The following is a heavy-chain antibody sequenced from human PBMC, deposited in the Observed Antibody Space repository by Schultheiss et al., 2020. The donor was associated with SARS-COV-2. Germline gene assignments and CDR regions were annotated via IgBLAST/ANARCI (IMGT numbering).Heavy chain of an antibody. CDR1: GFRFIYYE. J-gene: IGHJ6*02. D-gene: IGHD3-22*01. CDR3: ARRGDIGGYSNNYGMDA. CDR2: ISTSGSII. Sequence: GESLKISCAASGFRFIYYEMNWVRQAPGKGLEWVSYISTSGSIIHYADSVKGRFTISRDNAKNSLYLQMNSLRAEDTAVYYCARRGDIGGYSNNYGMDAWGQGTTVTVSS. V-gene: IGHV3-48*03.